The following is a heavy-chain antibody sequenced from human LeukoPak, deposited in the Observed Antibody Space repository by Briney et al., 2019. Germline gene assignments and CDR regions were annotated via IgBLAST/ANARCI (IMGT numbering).Heavy chain of an antibody. D-gene: IGHD1-26*01. V-gene: IGHV5-10-1*01. J-gene: IGHJ6*02. CDR3: ARRLVGATHDNYYYGMDV. Sequence: GESLRISCKGSGYSFTSYWISWVRQMPGKGLEWMGRIDPSGSYTNYSPSFQGHVTISADKSISTAYLQWSSLKASDTAMYYCARRLVGATHDNYYYGMDVWGQGTTVTVSS. CDR1: GYSFTSYW. CDR2: IDPSGSYT.